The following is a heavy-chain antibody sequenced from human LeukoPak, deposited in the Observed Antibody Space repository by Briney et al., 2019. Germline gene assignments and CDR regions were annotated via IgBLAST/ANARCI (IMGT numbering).Heavy chain of an antibody. Sequence: ASVKVSCKASGYTFTSYAMNWVRQAPGQGLEWMGWINTNTGNPTYAQGFTGRFVFSLDTSVSTAYLQISSLKAEDTAVYYCARVTPTYYYGSGSFNWFDPWGQGTLVTVSS. CDR1: GYTFTSYA. J-gene: IGHJ5*02. CDR2: INTNTGNP. D-gene: IGHD3-10*01. V-gene: IGHV7-4-1*02. CDR3: ARVTPTYYYGSGSFNWFDP.